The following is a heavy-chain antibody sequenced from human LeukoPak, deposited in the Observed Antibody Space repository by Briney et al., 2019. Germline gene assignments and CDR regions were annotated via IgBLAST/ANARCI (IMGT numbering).Heavy chain of an antibody. J-gene: IGHJ4*02. CDR3: AREGPRGNSQFDY. Sequence: GGSLRLSCAASGFTFSGYGMHWVRQAPGKGLEWVALIWYDGSNKYYTDSVKGRLTISRDNSKNTLYLQMNSLRAEDTAIYYCAREGPRGNSQFDYWGQGTLVTVSS. V-gene: IGHV3-33*01. CDR2: IWYDGSNK. CDR1: GFTFSGYG. D-gene: IGHD2/OR15-2a*01.